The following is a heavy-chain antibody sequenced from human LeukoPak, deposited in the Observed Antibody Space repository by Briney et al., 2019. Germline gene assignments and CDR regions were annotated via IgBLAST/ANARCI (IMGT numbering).Heavy chain of an antibody. D-gene: IGHD3-3*01. J-gene: IGHJ4*02. CDR2: INTDGSST. CDR3: ARAPYYDFWSGYYSVSVPFDY. CDR1: GFTFSSYW. V-gene: IGHV3-74*01. Sequence: AGGSLRLSCAASGFTFSSYWMHWVRQAPGKGLVWASRINTDGSSTSYADSVKGRFTISRDNAKNTLYLQMNSLRAEDTAVYYCARAPYYDFWSGYYSVSVPFDYWGQGTLVTVSS.